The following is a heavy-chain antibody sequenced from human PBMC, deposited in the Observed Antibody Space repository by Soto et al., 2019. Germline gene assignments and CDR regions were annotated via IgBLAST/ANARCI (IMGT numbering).Heavy chain of an antibody. J-gene: IGHJ4*02. CDR3: ARDFGVQELDY. CDR2: INQDGSEK. Sequence: EVQLVESGGDLVQPGGSLRLSCAASGFTFSSFWITWVRQAPGKGLEWVAKINQDGSEKHYVDSVKGRFTLSRDNAENSVYLQMNSLRADDTAVYYCARDFGVQELDYWGQGTLVTVSA. CDR1: GFTFSSFW. V-gene: IGHV3-7*01. D-gene: IGHD3-3*01.